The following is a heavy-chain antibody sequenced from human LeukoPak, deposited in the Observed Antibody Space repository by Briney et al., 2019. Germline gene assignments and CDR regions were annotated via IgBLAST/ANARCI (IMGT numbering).Heavy chain of an antibody. CDR3: ARDERYDSSGYPFDY. J-gene: IGHJ4*02. CDR2: TNPNSGGT. Sequence: GASVKVSCKASGYTFTDSYMHWVRQAPGQGLEWMGWTNPNSGGTNYAQKFQGRVTMTRDTSIITAYMELSRLSSDDTAVYYCARDERYDSSGYPFDYWGQGTLVTVSS. D-gene: IGHD3-22*01. CDR1: GYTFTDSY. V-gene: IGHV1-2*02.